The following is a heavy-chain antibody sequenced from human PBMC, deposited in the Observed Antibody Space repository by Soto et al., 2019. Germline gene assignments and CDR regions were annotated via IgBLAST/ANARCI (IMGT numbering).Heavy chain of an antibody. J-gene: IGHJ6*02. Sequence: EVQLLQSGGGLVQPGMSLRISCVASGFSFSSYAMSWVRQAPGKGLEWVSSTSGSGGSAYYADSVKGRFTIARDNSKTTLHLEVCSLRAEDTAVYYCAKDGGLRNQLLYGFYFHGMVVLGQGTTVTVSS. CDR2: TSGSGGSA. CDR3: AKDGGLRNQLLYGFYFHGMVV. CDR1: GFSFSSYA. V-gene: IGHV3-23*01. D-gene: IGHD3-10*01.